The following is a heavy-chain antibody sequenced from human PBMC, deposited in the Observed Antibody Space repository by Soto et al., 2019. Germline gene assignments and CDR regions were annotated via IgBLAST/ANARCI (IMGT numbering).Heavy chain of an antibody. V-gene: IGHV4-39*01. CDR2: IYYSGST. D-gene: IGHD6-13*01. CDR1: GGSISSSSFH. CDR3: ARRERAAGTDWWFDP. J-gene: IGHJ5*02. Sequence: QLQLQESGPGLVKPSETLSLTCTVSGGSISSSSFHWGWIRQPPGKGLEWIGRIYYSGSTYYSPSLKSRVTMSVDTSKNQSSLKLSSVTAADTAVYYCARRERAAGTDWWFDPWGQGTLVTVSS.